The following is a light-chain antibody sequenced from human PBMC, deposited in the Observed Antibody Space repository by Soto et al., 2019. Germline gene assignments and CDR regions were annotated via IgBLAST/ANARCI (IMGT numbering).Light chain of an antibody. Sequence: EIVLTQSPGTLSLSPGEEATLSCRASQSVDSNYLAWYQHKPGQAPRLLIYGASTRATGGPDRFSGTGSGTDFALTISSLKSEDYAIYYCQQYKSWPRITFGQGTRLEIK. CDR3: QQYKSWPRIT. CDR2: GAS. CDR1: QSVDSNY. V-gene: IGKV3-20*01. J-gene: IGKJ5*01.